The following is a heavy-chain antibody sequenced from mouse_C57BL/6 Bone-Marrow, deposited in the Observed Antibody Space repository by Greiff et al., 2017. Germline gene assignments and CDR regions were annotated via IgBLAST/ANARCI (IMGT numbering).Heavy chain of an antibody. Sequence: VQLQQSGTVLARPGASVKMSCKTSGYTFTSYWMHWVKQRPGPGLEWIGAIYPGNSDTSYNQKFKGKAKLTAVTSASTAYMELSSLTNEDSAVYYCTGAGYYANFDYWGQGTTLTVSS. J-gene: IGHJ2*01. CDR1: GYTFTSYW. CDR2: IYPGNSDT. V-gene: IGHV1-5*01. D-gene: IGHD2-3*01. CDR3: TGAGYYANFDY.